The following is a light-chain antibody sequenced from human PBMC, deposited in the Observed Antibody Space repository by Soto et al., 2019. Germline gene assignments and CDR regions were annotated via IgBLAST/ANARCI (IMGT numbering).Light chain of an antibody. CDR2: LAS. V-gene: IGKV3-20*01. J-gene: IGKJ1*01. Sequence: EIVLTQSPGNPSLTPGERATLSCRASQSVSRSYVAWYQQKPGQTRWLLSFLASSRATRSPDSFSGSQSETYSKLTISSLERDDGAVYNCKQYSSSRWTCGRGTKV. CDR3: KQYSSSRWT. CDR1: QSVSRSY.